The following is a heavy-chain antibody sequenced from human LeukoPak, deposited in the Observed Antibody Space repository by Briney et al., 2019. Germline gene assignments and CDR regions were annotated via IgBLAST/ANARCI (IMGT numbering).Heavy chain of an antibody. CDR1: GYSFTSHV. D-gene: IGHD6-13*01. Sequence: ASVKVSCKASGYSFTSHVIYWVRQAPGQGLDWMGWISSDTGNANYAQKLQGRVTMTTDTYTSTAYMELRSMRCDDTAMYYCARGSASTWWDLFDYWGQGTLVTVSS. CDR2: ISSDTGNA. CDR3: ARGSASTWWDLFDY. J-gene: IGHJ4*02. V-gene: IGHV1-18*01.